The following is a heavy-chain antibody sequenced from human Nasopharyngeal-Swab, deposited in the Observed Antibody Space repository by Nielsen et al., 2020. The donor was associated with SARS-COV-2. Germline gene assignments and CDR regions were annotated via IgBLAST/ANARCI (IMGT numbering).Heavy chain of an antibody. J-gene: IGHJ5*02. D-gene: IGHD1-1*01. CDR3: AGSRTTQNWFDP. CDR2: IKNDGSEK. CDR1: AFTFSSYW. Sequence: GESLKISCAASAFTFSSYWMSWVRQAPGKGLEWVANIKNDGSEKYYVDSVKGRFTISRDNAKNSLYLQMNSLRAEDTAVYYCAGSRTTQNWFDPWGQGTLVTVSS. V-gene: IGHV3-7*01.